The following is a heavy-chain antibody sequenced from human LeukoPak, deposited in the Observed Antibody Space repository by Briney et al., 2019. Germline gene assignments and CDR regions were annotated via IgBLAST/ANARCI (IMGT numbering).Heavy chain of an antibody. J-gene: IGHJ4*02. Sequence: ASVKVSCKTSGYSFTAFYIHWVRQAPGQGLEWMGWIHPRRGDTNYAQKFQGRVTMTRDTSISTAYLDLSSLRSDDTAVYYCARLATTGTYFDYWGQGTLVTVSS. CDR1: GYSFTAFY. D-gene: IGHD2-8*02. CDR3: ARLATTGTYFDY. V-gene: IGHV1-2*02. CDR2: IHPRRGDT.